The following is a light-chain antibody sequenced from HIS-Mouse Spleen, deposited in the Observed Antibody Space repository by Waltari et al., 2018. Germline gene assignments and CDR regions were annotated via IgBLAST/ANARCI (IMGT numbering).Light chain of an antibody. V-gene: IGLV2-14*01. CDR2: EVS. CDR3: SSYTSSSTWV. J-gene: IGLJ3*02. CDR1: RSDVGGYNY. Sequence: QSALTQPASVSGSPGQSITIPCTGTRSDVGGYNYLSWYQQHPGKAPKLMIYEVSNRPSGVSNRFSGSKSGNTASLTISGLQAEDEADYYCSSYTSSSTWVFGGGTKLTVL.